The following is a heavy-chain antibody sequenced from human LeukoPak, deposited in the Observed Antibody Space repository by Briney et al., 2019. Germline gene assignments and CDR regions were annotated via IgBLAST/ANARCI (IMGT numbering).Heavy chain of an antibody. CDR2: IIPIFGTA. CDR3: AKRITARSLSRDSSYYHRAV. J-gene: IGHJ6*03. D-gene: IGHD6-6*01. V-gene: IGHV1-69*13. CDR1: GGTFSSYA. Sequence: SVKVSCKASGGTFSSYAISWVRQAPGQGHEWMGGIIPIFGTANYAQKFQGRVTITADESTSTAYMELSSLRSEDTAVYYCAKRITARSLSRDSSYYHRAVWGKGPTATVS.